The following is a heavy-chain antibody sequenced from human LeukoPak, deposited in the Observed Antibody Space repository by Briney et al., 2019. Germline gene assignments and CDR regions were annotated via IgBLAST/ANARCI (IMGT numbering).Heavy chain of an antibody. CDR2: IIPIFGTA. V-gene: IGHV1-69*13. J-gene: IGHJ5*02. CDR3: ARGGMITFGGVIPLPWFYP. CDR1: GGTFSSYA. Sequence: GASVKVSCKASGGTFSSYAISWVRQAPGQGLEWMGGIIPIFGTANYAQKFQGRVTITADESTSTAYMELSSLRSEDTAVYYCARGGMITFGGVIPLPWFYPWGQGTLVTVSS. D-gene: IGHD3-16*02.